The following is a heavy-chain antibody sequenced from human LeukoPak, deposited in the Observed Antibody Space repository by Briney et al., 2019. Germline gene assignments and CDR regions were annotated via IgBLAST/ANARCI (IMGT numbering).Heavy chain of an antibody. CDR2: ISSSSSTI. J-gene: IGHJ4*02. CDR1: GFTFSSYS. V-gene: IGHV3-48*01. Sequence: GGSLRLPCAASGFTFSSYSMNWVRQAPGKGLEWVSYISSSSSTIYYADSVKGRFTISRDNAKNSLYLQMNSLRSEDTAVYYCARDDGDYYDSSGYCVYWGQGTLVTVSS. CDR3: ARDDGDYYDSSGYCVY. D-gene: IGHD3-22*01.